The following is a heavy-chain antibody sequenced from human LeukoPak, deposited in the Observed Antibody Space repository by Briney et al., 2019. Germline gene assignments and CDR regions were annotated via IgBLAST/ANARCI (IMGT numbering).Heavy chain of an antibody. D-gene: IGHD3-10*01. V-gene: IGHV4-34*01. CDR1: GGSFSGYY. CDR2: INHSGST. J-gene: IGHJ4*02. Sequence: SETLSLTCAVYGGSFSGYYWSWIRQPPGKGLEWIGEINHSGSTNYNPSLKSRVTISVDTSKNQFSLKLSSVTAADTAVYYCARRVGTMVRGVIITYNFDYWGQGTLVPVSS. CDR3: ARRVGTMVRGVIITYNFDY.